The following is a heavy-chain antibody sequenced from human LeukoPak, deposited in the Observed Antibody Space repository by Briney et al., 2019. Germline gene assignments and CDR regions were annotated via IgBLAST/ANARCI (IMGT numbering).Heavy chain of an antibody. CDR3: AIWFGDVSGFLGPWDG. CDR1: GYTFTNYY. Sequence: ASVKVSCKTSGYTFTNYYIHWVRQAPGQGLEWMGRIDPNTGGTKSAKNFQGRVTMTRDTSISTAYMALSGLRSDDAAVYYCAIWFGDVSGFLGPWDGWGQGTLVTVSS. J-gene: IGHJ4*02. D-gene: IGHD3-10*01. V-gene: IGHV1-2*06. CDR2: IDPNTGGT.